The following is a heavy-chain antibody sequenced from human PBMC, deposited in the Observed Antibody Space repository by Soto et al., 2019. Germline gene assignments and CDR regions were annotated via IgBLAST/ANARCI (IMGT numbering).Heavy chain of an antibody. CDR2: ISYDGSNK. Sequence: QVQLVESGGGVVQPGRSLRLSCAASGFTFSSYGMHWVRQAPGKGLEWVAVISYDGSNKYYADSVKGRFTISRDNSKNSLYLQMNSLRAEDTSVYYCAKEAGIAVAGQGAWFDPWGQGTLVTVSS. CDR1: GFTFSSYG. CDR3: AKEAGIAVAGQGAWFDP. V-gene: IGHV3-30*18. D-gene: IGHD6-19*01. J-gene: IGHJ5*02.